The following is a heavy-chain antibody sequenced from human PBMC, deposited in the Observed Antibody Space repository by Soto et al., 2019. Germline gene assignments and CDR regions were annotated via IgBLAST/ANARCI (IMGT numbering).Heavy chain of an antibody. CDR2: LYNHGKT. CDR1: GFIVSSSH. Sequence: EVQLVESGGGLTQPGGSLRLSCVVSGFIVSSSHMIWVRRAPGKGLEGVSILYNHGKTNYVDSVKGRFTITRDNSKNTVYLQRNSLRVEDSAVYYCARLTEAERHWGQGALVTVSS. CDR3: ARLTEAERH. J-gene: IGHJ4*02. D-gene: IGHD1-1*01. V-gene: IGHV3-53*01.